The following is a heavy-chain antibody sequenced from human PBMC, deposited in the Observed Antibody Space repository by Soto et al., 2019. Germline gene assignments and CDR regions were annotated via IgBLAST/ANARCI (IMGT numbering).Heavy chain of an antibody. Sequence: GGSLRLSCAASGFTFSSYAMSWVRQAPGKGLEWVSAISGSGGSTYYADSVKGRFTISRDNSKNTLYLQMNSLRAEDTAVYYCAKEMFLGPYGDSEFDYWGQGTLVTVSS. CDR3: AKEMFLGPYGDSEFDY. V-gene: IGHV3-23*01. CDR1: GFTFSSYA. D-gene: IGHD4-17*01. CDR2: ISGSGGST. J-gene: IGHJ4*02.